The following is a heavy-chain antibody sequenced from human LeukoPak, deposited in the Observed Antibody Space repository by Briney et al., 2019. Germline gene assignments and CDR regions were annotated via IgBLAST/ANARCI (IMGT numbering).Heavy chain of an antibody. D-gene: IGHD6-19*01. CDR3: ATDGIVVPGSWTFDI. CDR1: GFTFSNAW. V-gene: IGHV3-15*01. J-gene: IGHJ3*02. CDR2: IKAEAAGGAR. Sequence: PGGSLRLSCAASGFTFSNAWMSWVRQAPGKGLEWVGRIKAEAAGGAREYGAPVKDRFTISRDDSRNTVYLEMNSLKMEDTGVYYCATDGIVVPGSWTFDIWGQGTKVTVSS.